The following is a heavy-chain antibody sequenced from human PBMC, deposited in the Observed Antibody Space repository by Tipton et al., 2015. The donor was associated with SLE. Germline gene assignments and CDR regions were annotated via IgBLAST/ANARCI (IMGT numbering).Heavy chain of an antibody. V-gene: IGHV4-59*12. CDR2: IDHYGST. J-gene: IGHJ4*02. Sequence: TLSLTCTVSGGSISGYYWGWIRQPPGKGLEWIGEIDHYGSTNYSPSLKSRVTISVDTSKNQFSLRLSSVTAADTAVYFCARDKSNWDIDYWGQGTLVTVSS. CDR3: ARDKSNWDIDY. D-gene: IGHD1-1*01. CDR1: GGSISGYY.